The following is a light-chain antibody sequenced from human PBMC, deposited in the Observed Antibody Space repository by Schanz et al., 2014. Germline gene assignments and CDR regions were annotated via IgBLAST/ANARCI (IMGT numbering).Light chain of an antibody. Sequence: EIVLTQSPGTLSLSPGERATLSCRASQSVSSSHLAWYQQKPGQAPRLLLYGASTRATGIPARFSGRGSGTDFTLTISRLEPEDFAVYYCHHYGGSPYTFGQGTKLEIK. V-gene: IGKV3-20*01. J-gene: IGKJ2*01. CDR3: HHYGGSPYT. CDR2: GAS. CDR1: QSVSSSH.